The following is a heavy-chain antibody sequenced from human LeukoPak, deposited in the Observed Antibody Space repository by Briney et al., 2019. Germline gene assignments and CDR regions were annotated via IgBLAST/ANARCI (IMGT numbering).Heavy chain of an antibody. D-gene: IGHD3-3*01. CDR2: INHSGST. CDR3: ARSPPTIFGVVIFPSYYFDY. CDR1: GGSFSGYY. J-gene: IGHJ4*02. V-gene: IGHV4-34*01. Sequence: SQTLSLTCAVYGGSFSGYYWSWIRQPPGKGLEWIGEINHSGSTNYSPSLKSRVTISVDTSKNQFSLKLSSVTAADTAVYYCARSPPTIFGVVIFPSYYFDYWGQGTLVTVSS.